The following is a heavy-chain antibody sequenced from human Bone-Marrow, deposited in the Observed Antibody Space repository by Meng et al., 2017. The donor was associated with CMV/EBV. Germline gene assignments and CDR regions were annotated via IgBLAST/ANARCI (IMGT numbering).Heavy chain of an antibody. CDR2: ISSSSSYI. Sequence: GGSWRPPCAALGSTLDDYGVSWVRQAPGKGLEWVSSISSSSSYIYYADSVKGRFTISRDNAKNSLYLQMNSLRAEDTAVYYCARVRRSGSYPAWYYYYGMDVWGQGTTITVSS. D-gene: IGHD1-26*01. CDR1: GSTLDDYG. V-gene: IGHV3-21*01. CDR3: ARVRRSGSYPAWYYYYGMDV. J-gene: IGHJ6*02.